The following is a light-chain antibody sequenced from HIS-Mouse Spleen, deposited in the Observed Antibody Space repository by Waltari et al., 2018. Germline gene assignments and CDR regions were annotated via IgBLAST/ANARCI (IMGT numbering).Light chain of an antibody. J-gene: IGLJ2*01. CDR3: SSYTSSSTEV. V-gene: IGLV2-14*03. Sequence: QSALTQPASVSGSPGQSITISCTGTSSDVGGYNYFSWYQQHPGKAPKLMIHDVSNRPSGVSNRFSGSKSGNTASLTISGLQAEDEADYYCSSYTSSSTEVFGGGTKLTVL. CDR2: DVS. CDR1: SSDVGGYNY.